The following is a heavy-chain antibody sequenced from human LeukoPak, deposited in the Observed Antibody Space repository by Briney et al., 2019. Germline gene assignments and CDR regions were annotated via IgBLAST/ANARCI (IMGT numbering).Heavy chain of an antibody. V-gene: IGHV4-4*07. CDR3: ARTDRAAGEFDY. Sequence: RTSETLSLTCTVSGGSISSYYWSWIRQPAGKGLEWIGRIYTSGSTNYNPSLKSRVTMSVDTSKNQFSLKLSSVTAADTAVYYCARTDRAAGEFDYWGQGTLVTVSS. CDR1: GGSISSYY. CDR2: IYTSGST. J-gene: IGHJ4*02. D-gene: IGHD6-13*01.